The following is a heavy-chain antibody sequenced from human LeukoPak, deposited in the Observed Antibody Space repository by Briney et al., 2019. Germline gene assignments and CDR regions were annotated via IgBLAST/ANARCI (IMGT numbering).Heavy chain of an antibody. J-gene: IGHJ4*02. CDR1: GGSFSGYY. CDR2: INHSGST. CDR3: ARGYDILTGRDY. D-gene: IGHD3-9*01. V-gene: IGHV4-34*01. Sequence: SETLSLTCAVYGGSFSGYYWSWIRQPPGKGLEWIGEINHSGSTNYNPSLKSRVTISVDTSKNQFSLKPSSVTAADTAVYYCARGYDILTGRDYWGQGTLVTVSS.